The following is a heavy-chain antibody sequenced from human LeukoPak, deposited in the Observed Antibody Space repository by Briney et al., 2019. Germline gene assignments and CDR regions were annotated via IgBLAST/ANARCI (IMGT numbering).Heavy chain of an antibody. D-gene: IGHD2-2*01. CDR1: GDSVSSNSAA. CDR2: TYYRSKWYN. J-gene: IGHJ6*04. CDR3: ARGQECSSTSCAPPSMDV. Sequence: SQTLSLTCAISGDSVSSNSAAWNWIRQSPSRGLEWLGRTYYRSKWYNDYAVSVESRITINPDTSKNQFSLQLNSVTPEDTAVYYCARGQECSSTSCAPPSMDVWGKGTTVTVSS. V-gene: IGHV6-1*01.